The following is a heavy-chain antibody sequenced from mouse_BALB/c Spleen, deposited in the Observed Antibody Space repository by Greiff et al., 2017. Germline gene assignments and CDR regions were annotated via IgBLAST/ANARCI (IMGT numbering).Heavy chain of an antibody. D-gene: IGHD3-1*01. CDR1: GYSITSGYY. V-gene: IGHV3-6*02. Sequence: EVKLMESGPGLVKPSQSLSLTCSVTGYSITSGYYWNWIRQFPGNKLEWMGYISYDGSNNYNPSLKNRISITRDTSKNQFFLKLNSVTTEDTATYYCARDEGDSGFDYWGQGTTLTVSS. CDR2: ISYDGSN. CDR3: ARDEGDSGFDY. J-gene: IGHJ2*01.